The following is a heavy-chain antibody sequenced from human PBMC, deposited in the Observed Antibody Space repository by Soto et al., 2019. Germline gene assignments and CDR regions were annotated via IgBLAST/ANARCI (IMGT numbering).Heavy chain of an antibody. J-gene: IGHJ3*02. V-gene: IGHV4-31*03. CDR1: GYSVNSGGHS. CDR2: THASCVT. Sequence: QVQLQESGPGLVKPSQTLSLTCSVSGYSVNSGGHSWNWIRQHPGKGREWVGYTHASCVTSSNPSLKSRLDLSVDMSKNDVSLKLTSVTAADTAGYFCARDGGSGTKGYAFDIWGQGKMVTVSS. CDR3: ARDGGSGTKGYAFDI. D-gene: IGHD2-8*01.